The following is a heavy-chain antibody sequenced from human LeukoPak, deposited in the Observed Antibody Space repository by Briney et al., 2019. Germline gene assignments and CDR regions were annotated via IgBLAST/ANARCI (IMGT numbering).Heavy chain of an antibody. V-gene: IGHV4-61*02. CDR3: ASGSPYYDFWSGYYPY. D-gene: IGHD3-3*01. J-gene: IGHJ4*02. CDR2: IYTSGST. Sequence: SQTLSLTCTVSGGSISSGSYYWSWIRQPAGKGLEWIGRIYTSGSTNYNPYLKSRVTISVDTSKNQFSLKLSSVTAADTAVYYCASGSPYYDFWSGYYPYWGQGTLVTVSS. CDR1: GGSISSGSYY.